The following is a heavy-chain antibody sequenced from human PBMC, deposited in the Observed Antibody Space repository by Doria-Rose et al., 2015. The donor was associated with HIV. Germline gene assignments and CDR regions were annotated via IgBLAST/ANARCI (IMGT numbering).Heavy chain of an antibody. CDR2: MNPNSGNT. CDR3: ARAKAYCSGGDCYLLGAY. D-gene: IGHD2-21*02. Sequence: VRPAAGQGLEWMGWMNPNSGNTGYAQKFQGRVTMTRNTSISTAYMELSSLRSDDTALYYCARAKAYCSGGDCYLLGAYWGQGTLVTVSS. V-gene: IGHV1-8*01. J-gene: IGHJ4*02.